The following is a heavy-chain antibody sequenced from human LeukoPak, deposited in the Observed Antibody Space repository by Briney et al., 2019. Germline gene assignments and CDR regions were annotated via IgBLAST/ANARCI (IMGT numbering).Heavy chain of an antibody. Sequence: SETQSLTCTVSGGSISGNSWSWIRQPPGKGLEWIGYIYTDGSSDYNPSLKSRVTISVDTSKNQFSLKLSSVTAADTAVYYCARRNYDILTGYYNGGYYSYYYMAVWGKGATVTVSS. J-gene: IGHJ6*03. D-gene: IGHD3-9*01. CDR2: IYTDGSS. CDR3: ARRNYDILTGYYNGGYYSYYYMAV. CDR1: GGSISGNS. V-gene: IGHV4-4*09.